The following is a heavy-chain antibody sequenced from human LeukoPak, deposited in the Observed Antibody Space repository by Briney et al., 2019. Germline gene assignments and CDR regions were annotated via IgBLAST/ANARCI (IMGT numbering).Heavy chain of an antibody. V-gene: IGHV3-23*01. CDR1: GFTFSSFA. CDR3: ARDVYDSSDGSDEVS. D-gene: IGHD3-22*01. Sequence: GGSLRLSCAASGFTFSSFAMSWFRQAPGKGLEWVSSISGSGGTTYYADSVKGRFTISRDNSMNTLYLQMNSLRAEDTAVYYCARDVYDSSDGSDEVSWGQGTLVTVSS. CDR2: ISGSGGTT. J-gene: IGHJ5*02.